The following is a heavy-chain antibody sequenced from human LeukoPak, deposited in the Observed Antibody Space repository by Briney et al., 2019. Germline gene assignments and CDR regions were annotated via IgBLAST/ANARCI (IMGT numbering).Heavy chain of an antibody. D-gene: IGHD6-13*01. V-gene: IGHV4-38-2*02. J-gene: IGHJ4*02. CDR3: ASFLAAAGNTPYYFDY. CDR2: IYHSGST. CDR1: GYSISSGYY. Sequence: SDTLSLTCTVSGYSISSGYYWGWIRQPPGKGLEWIGSIYHSGSTYYNPSLKSRVTISVDTSKNQFSLKLSSVTAADTAVYYCASFLAAAGNTPYYFDYWGQGTLVTVSS.